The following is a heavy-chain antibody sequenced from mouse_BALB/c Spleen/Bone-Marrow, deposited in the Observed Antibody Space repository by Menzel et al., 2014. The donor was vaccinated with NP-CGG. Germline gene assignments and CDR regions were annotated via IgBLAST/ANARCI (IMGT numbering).Heavy chain of an antibody. J-gene: IGHJ4*01. CDR2: ISHSGST. D-gene: IGHD2-14*01. V-gene: IGHV3-8*02. CDR3: ARAGYRYDVGYAMDY. CDR1: GDSITSGY. Sequence: VQRVESGPSLVKPSQTLSLTCSVTGDSITSGYWNWIRKFPGNKLEYMGYISHSGSTYYNPSLKSRISITRDTSKNQYYLQLNSVTTEDTATYYCARAGYRYDVGYAMDYWGQGTSVTVSS.